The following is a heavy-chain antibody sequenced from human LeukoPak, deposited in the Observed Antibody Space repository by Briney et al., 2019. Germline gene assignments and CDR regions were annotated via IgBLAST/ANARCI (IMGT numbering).Heavy chain of an antibody. CDR1: GFTFSSYS. Sequence: GGSLRVSCAASGFTFSSYSMNWVRQAPGKGLEWVSYISSNSITIYYADSVKGRFTISRDSAKNSLYLQMNSLRDEDTAEYYCARGYSALDYWGQGTLVTVSS. V-gene: IGHV3-48*02. D-gene: IGHD6-13*01. CDR3: ARGYSALDY. J-gene: IGHJ4*02. CDR2: ISSNSITI.